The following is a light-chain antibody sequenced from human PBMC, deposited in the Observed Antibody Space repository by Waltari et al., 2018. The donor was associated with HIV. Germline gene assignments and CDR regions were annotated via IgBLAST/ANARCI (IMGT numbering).Light chain of an antibody. Sequence: EIVMTQSPATLSVSPGERATLSCRASQSVSSNLAWYQQKPVQAPRLLIYGASTRATGIPARFSGSGSGTELTLTISSLQSEDFAVYYCQQYNNWPPLTFGGGTKVEI. J-gene: IGKJ4*01. V-gene: IGKV3-15*01. CDR1: QSVSSN. CDR3: QQYNNWPPLT. CDR2: GAS.